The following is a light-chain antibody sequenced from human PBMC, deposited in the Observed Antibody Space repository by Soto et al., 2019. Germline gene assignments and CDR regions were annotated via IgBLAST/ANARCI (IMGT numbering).Light chain of an antibody. CDR2: DAS. Sequence: EIVMTQSPATLSVSPGERVTLSCRASQRVSSSLAWYQQKPGQAPRLLFYDASTRATGIPARFSGGGSGTDFTLTISSLQSEDVGVYYCQQYNNWPQTFGQGTKLEIK. CDR3: QQYNNWPQT. J-gene: IGKJ2*01. CDR1: QRVSSS. V-gene: IGKV3-15*01.